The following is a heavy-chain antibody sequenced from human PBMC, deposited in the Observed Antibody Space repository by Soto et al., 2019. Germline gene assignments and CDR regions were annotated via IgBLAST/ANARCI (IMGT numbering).Heavy chain of an antibody. CDR2: IYHSGST. D-gene: IGHD4-17*01. CDR1: GGSISSGGYS. J-gene: IGHJ4*02. CDR3: ASASTTVTTLDY. V-gene: IGHV4-30-2*01. Sequence: QLQLQESGSGLVKPSQTLSLTCAVSGGSISSGGYSWSWIRQPPGKGLEWIGYIYHSGSTYYTPSLTSRVTISGDRSKNQCSLKLSSVTAADTAVYYCASASTTVTTLDYWCQGTLVTVSS.